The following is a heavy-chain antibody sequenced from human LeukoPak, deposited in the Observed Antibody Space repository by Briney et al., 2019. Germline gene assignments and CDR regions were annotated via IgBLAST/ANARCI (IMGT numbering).Heavy chain of an antibody. CDR3: ARSRYCSSTSCPDWYFDL. V-gene: IGHV3-21*05. D-gene: IGHD2-2*01. CDR1: EFTFTSYE. Sequence: GGSLRLTCAASEFTFTSYELNWVRQAPGKGLEWVSYISSSSSYTNYADSVKGRFTISRDNAKNSLYLQMNSLRAEDTAVYYCARSRYCSSTSCPDWYFDLWGRGTLVTVSS. CDR2: ISSSSSYT. J-gene: IGHJ2*01.